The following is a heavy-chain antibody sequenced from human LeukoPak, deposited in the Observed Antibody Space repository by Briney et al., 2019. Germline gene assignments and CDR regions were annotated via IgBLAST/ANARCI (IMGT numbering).Heavy chain of an antibody. V-gene: IGHV1-2*02. J-gene: IGHJ4*02. Sequence: ASVKVSCKASGYFLAAYYMHWVRLAPGQGLEWMGWINPTSGGANYAQKFQGRVTLTRNTSLSTVYMEINGLQFDDSGVYFCARDVYRFLRYHFDVWGQETPVT. CDR1: GYFLAAYY. CDR3: ARDVYRFLRYHFDV. CDR2: INPTSGGA. D-gene: IGHD5/OR15-5a*01.